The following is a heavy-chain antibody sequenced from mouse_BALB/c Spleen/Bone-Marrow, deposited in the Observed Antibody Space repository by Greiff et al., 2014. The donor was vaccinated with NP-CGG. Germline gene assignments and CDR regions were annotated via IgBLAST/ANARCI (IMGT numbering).Heavy chain of an antibody. CDR1: GHSITSDYY. Sequence: EVQRVQSGPGLVKPSQSLSLTCSVTGHSITSDYYWNWIRQLPGNKLEWMGYISHDGTNNYNPSLKNRFSITRDTSKNQFFLKLNSVTTEDTATYYCSSYNYYGMDYWGQGTSVTVSS. V-gene: IGHV3-6*02. CDR3: SSYNYYGMDY. J-gene: IGHJ4*01. CDR2: ISHDGTN.